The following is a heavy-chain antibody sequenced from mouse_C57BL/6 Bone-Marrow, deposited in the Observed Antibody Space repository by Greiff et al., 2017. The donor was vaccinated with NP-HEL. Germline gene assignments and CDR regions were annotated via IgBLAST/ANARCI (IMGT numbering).Heavy chain of an antibody. V-gene: IGHV1-76*01. CDR2: IYPGSGNT. J-gene: IGHJ1*03. CDR1: GYTFTDYY. D-gene: IGHD1-1*01. Sequence: VQRVESGAELVRPGASVKLSCKASGYTFTDYYINWVKQRPGQGLEWIARIYPGSGNTYYNEKFKGKATLTAEKSSSTAYMQLSSLTSEDSAVYFCARSGSSCNWYFDVWGTGTTVTVSS. CDR3: ARSGSSCNWYFDV.